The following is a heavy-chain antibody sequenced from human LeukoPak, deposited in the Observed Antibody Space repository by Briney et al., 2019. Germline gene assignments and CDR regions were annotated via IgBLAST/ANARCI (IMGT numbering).Heavy chain of an antibody. D-gene: IGHD3-22*01. V-gene: IGHV4-34*01. CDR3: ARDGTPNYASSDSPLPQSNWFDP. Sequence: SETLSLTCAVYGGSFSGYYWNWIRQPPGKGLEWIGEINHSGSTNYNPSLKNRVTISVDMSKNQFSLKLSSVTAADTAVYYCARDGTPNYASSDSPLPQSNWFDPWGQGPLVTVSS. CDR1: GGSFSGYY. J-gene: IGHJ5*02. CDR2: INHSGST.